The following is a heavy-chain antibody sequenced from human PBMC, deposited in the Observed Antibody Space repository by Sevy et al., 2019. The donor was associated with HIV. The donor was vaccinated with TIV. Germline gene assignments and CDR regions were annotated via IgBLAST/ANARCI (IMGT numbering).Heavy chain of an antibody. CDR3: AKDHIIYDFWSDFSD. J-gene: IGHJ4*02. CDR2: ISYDGSNK. Sequence: GGSLRLSCAASGFTFSSYGMHWVRQAPGKGLEWVAVISYDGSNKYYEDSVKGRFTISRVNSNNTLYLQMNSLRAEDTAVYYCAKDHIIYDFWSDFSDWGQGTLVTVSS. CDR1: GFTFSSYG. V-gene: IGHV3-30*18. D-gene: IGHD3-3*01.